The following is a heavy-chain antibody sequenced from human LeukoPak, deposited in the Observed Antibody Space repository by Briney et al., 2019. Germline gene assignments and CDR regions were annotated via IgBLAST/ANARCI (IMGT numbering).Heavy chain of an antibody. J-gene: IGHJ6*03. CDR1: GYTFTSYD. V-gene: IGHV1-8*01. D-gene: IGHD3-10*01. Sequence: ASVKVSCKASGYTFTSYDINWVRQATGQGLEWMGWMNPNSGNTGYAQKFQGRVTMTRNTSISTAYMELSSLRSEDTAVYYCARGRGTMVRGVSRDYYYYMDVWGKGTTVTVSS. CDR2: MNPNSGNT. CDR3: ARGRGTMVRGVSRDYYYYMDV.